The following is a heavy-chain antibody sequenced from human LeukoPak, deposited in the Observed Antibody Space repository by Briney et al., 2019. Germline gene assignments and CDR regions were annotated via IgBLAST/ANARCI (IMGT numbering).Heavy chain of an antibody. CDR1: GDSISSYY. Sequence: SETLSLTCTVYGDSISSYYWSWIRQPPGKGLEWIGYIYYSGSTNYSPSLKSRVTISVDTSKDQFSLKLSSVTAADTAVYYCARSERIIMILGGAFDIWGQGTVVTVSS. CDR3: ARSERIIMILGGAFDI. CDR2: IYYSGST. V-gene: IGHV4-59*08. J-gene: IGHJ3*02. D-gene: IGHD3-22*01.